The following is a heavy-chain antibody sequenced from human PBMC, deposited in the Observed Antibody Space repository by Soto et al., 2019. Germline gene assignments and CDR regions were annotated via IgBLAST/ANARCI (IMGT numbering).Heavy chain of an antibody. CDR3: ARRYSRSWTYNWFDP. CDR2: ISSSGGTK. V-gene: IGHV3-11*01. CDR1: GFSFSDYY. Sequence: PGGSLRLSCAASGFSFSDYYMTWIRQAPWKGLEWVSYISSSGGTKYHADSVKGRFTISRDNAKNSLYLQMNSLRAEDTAVYYCARRYSRSWTYNWFDPWGQGTLVTVS. D-gene: IGHD6-13*01. J-gene: IGHJ5*02.